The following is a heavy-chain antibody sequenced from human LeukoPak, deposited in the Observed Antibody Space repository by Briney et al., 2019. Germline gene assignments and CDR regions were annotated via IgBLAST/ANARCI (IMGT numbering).Heavy chain of an antibody. D-gene: IGHD3-3*01. CDR1: GVSMSDGGCY. V-gene: IGHV4-31*01. J-gene: IGHJ5*02. CDR2: IYYSGST. CDR3: ARGGFTFFGIDP. Sequence: SQTLSLTCNVSGVSMSDGGCYWTWIRQHPGKGLEWIGYIYYSGSTYYNPSLMRLVTISVNTSKNQFSLELSAVSGAGRAVYYCARGGFTFFGIDPWGEGTLASVSS.